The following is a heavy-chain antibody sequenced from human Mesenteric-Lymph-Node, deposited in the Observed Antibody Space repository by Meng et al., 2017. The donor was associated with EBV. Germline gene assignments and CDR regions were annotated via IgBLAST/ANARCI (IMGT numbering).Heavy chain of an antibody. CDR1: VGSISSCGYY. CDR2: IFYSGST. V-gene: IGHV4-31*11. CDR3: ARGPDEDSHDYCSGGSCYSFDY. D-gene: IGHD2-15*01. Sequence: QVQLQESGPGLVKPSQTLSLPCAVPVGSISSCGYYWSWIRQPPGKGLEWIGSIFYSGSTYYSPSLRSRVTISVDTSKNQFSLKLSSVTAADTAVYYCARGPDEDSHDYCSGGSCYSFDYWGQGTLVTVSS. J-gene: IGHJ4*02.